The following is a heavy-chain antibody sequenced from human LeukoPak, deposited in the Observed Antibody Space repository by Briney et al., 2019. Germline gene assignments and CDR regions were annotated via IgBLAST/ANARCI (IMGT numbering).Heavy chain of an antibody. CDR2: IHSGGST. V-gene: IGHV3-53*01. Sequence: GGSLRLSCAASGFTVSSNFMNWVRQAPGKGLEWVSVIHSGGSTYYAGSVKGRVTISRDNSKNTLYLQMNSLRAEDTAVYYCASSSGWYGYYFDNWGQGTLVTVSS. CDR3: ASSSGWYGYYFDN. CDR1: GFTVSSNF. D-gene: IGHD6-19*01. J-gene: IGHJ4*02.